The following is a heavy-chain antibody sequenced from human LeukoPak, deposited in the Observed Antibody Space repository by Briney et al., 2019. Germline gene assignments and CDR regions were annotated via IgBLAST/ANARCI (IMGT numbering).Heavy chain of an antibody. J-gene: IGHJ3*02. D-gene: IGHD2-21*02. Sequence: GGSLRLSCAASGFTFSSYAMSWVRQAPGKGLEWVSAISGSGGSTYYADSVKGRFTISRDNAKNSLYLQMNSLRAEDTAVYYCARLRSLAFDIWGQGTMVTVSS. CDR3: ARLRSLAFDI. CDR2: ISGSGGST. CDR1: GFTFSSYA. V-gene: IGHV3-23*01.